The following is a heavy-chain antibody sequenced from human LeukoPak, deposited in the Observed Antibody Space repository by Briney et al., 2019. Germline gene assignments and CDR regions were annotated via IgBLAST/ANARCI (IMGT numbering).Heavy chain of an antibody. J-gene: IGHJ4*02. D-gene: IGHD3-22*01. Sequence: PGGSLRLSCAASGFTFRNYDMSWVRQTPGKGLEWVAFIRYDGSTQYYPDSAKGRFTISRDNSKNILYLQMNSLRAEDTAMYYCARNYYRSIDSWGYFDFWGQGPLVTVSS. CDR3: ARNYYRSIDSWGYFDF. CDR2: IRYDGSTQ. V-gene: IGHV3-30*02. CDR1: GFTFRNYD.